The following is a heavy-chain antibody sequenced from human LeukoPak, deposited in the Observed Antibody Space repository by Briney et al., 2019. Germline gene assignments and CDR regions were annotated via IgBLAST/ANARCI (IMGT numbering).Heavy chain of an antibody. V-gene: IGHV1-69*05. D-gene: IGHD6-13*01. CDR2: IIPIFGTA. Sequence: SVKVSCKASGGTFSSYAISWVRQAPGQGLEWMGGIIPIFGTANYAQKFQGRVTITRDTSASTAYMELSSLRSEDTAVYYCARGSRSSWYYYYGMDVWGQGTTVTVSS. CDR1: GGTFSSYA. CDR3: ARGSRSSWYYYYGMDV. J-gene: IGHJ6*02.